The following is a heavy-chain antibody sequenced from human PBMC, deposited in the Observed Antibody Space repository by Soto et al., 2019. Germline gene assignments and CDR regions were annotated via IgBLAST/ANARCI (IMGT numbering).Heavy chain of an antibody. CDR3: ARYYYDSSGYSPYYYYGMDV. Sequence: GASVKVSCKASGGTFSSYTISWVRQAPGQGHEWMRRIIPILGIANYAQKFQSRVTITADKSTSTAYMELSSLRSEDTAVYYCARYYYDSSGYSPYYYYGMDVWGQGTTVTVSS. D-gene: IGHD3-22*01. V-gene: IGHV1-69*02. CDR2: IIPILGIA. CDR1: GGTFSSYT. J-gene: IGHJ6*02.